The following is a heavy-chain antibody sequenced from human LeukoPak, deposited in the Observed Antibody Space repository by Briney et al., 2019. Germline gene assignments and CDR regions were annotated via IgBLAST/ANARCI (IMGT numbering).Heavy chain of an antibody. Sequence: KSGGSLRLSCAASGFTFSSYSMNWVRQTPGKGLEWVSSIRSSSTYIYYADSVKGRFTISRDNAKNSLYLQMNSLRAEDTAVYYCAREPTSLILWGQGTLVTVSS. CDR2: IRSSSTYI. CDR3: AREPTSLIL. CDR1: GFTFSSYS. D-gene: IGHD2-21*01. V-gene: IGHV3-21*01. J-gene: IGHJ1*01.